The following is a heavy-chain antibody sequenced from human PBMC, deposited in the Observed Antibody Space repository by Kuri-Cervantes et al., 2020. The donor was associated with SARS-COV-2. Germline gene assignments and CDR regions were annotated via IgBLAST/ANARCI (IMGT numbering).Heavy chain of an antibody. J-gene: IGHJ4*02. Sequence: GSLRLSCTVSGGSIDSSSIYWGWIRQPPGKGLEWIGNIYYTGTTYYNPSLKSRVTISVDTSKEQFSLKLSSVTAADTATYYCATFTVTTKFDNWGQGTLVTVSS. CDR3: ATFTVTTKFDN. CDR2: IYYTGTT. CDR1: GGSIDSSSIY. V-gene: IGHV4-39*01. D-gene: IGHD4-17*01.